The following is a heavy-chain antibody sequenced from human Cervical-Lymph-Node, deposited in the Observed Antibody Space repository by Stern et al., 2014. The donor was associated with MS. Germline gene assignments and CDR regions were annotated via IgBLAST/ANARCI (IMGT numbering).Heavy chain of an antibody. Sequence: EVQLVESGGGLMQPGGALSLSWAASGFTVSRSYMRWVRQPPGQGLESVSVIYSAGPTYEADSVKGRFTITRDNSKNTRKLQMNSLRAEDTAVYYCARDPNYGSGYWGQGTLVTVSS. D-gene: IGHD3-10*01. J-gene: IGHJ4*02. CDR1: GFTVSRSY. CDR3: ARDPNYGSGY. V-gene: IGHV3-53*01. CDR2: IYSAGPT.